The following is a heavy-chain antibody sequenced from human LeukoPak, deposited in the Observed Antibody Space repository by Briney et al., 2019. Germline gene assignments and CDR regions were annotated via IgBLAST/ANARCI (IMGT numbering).Heavy chain of an antibody. CDR3: ARLGCDSTCWFDP. J-gene: IGHJ5*02. V-gene: IGHV5-51*01. CDR2: INPGDSDI. D-gene: IGHD2/OR15-2a*01. Sequence: GESPKISCKGSGYIFTNYWIGWVRQMSGKGLEWMGIINPGDSDIRYSPSFQGQVTISADKSITTAYLQWNSLKASDTAMYYCARLGCDSTCWFDPWGQGTLVTVSS. CDR1: GYIFTNYW.